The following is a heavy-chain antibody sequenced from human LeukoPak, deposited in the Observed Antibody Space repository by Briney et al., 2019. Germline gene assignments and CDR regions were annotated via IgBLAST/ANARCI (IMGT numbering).Heavy chain of an antibody. CDR3: TRKTYVPDS. D-gene: IGHD3-10*02. J-gene: IGHJ4*02. V-gene: IGHV3-7*03. Sequence: GGSLRLSCVASGYTFSHYWMSWVRQTPGKGLEWVASISNGGYPTYYVDSVRGRFTISRGDARNSLFLQMNGLRADDTAVYYCTRKTYVPDSGGQGTLVTVSS. CDR1: GYTFSHYW. CDR2: ISNGGYPT.